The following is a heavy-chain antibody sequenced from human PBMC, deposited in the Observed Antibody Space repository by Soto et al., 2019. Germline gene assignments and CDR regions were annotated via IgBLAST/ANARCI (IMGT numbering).Heavy chain of an antibody. CDR3: ARGDFNWFDP. V-gene: IGHV4-30-2*01. Sequence: SETLSLTCVVSGGSISSGGYSWSWIRQPPGKGLEWIGYIYHSGSTYYNSSLRSRVTISVDRSKNQFSLNLNSVTAADTAVYYCARGDFNWFDPWGQGTLVTVSS. CDR2: IYHSGST. J-gene: IGHJ5*02. D-gene: IGHD2-21*02. CDR1: GGSISSGGYS.